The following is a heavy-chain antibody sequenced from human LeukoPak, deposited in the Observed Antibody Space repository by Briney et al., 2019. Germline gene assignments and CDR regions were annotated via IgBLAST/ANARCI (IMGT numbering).Heavy chain of an antibody. V-gene: IGHV1-69*01. CDR2: IIPIFGTA. J-gene: IGHJ3*02. Sequence: SVKVSCKASGGTFSSYSISWVRQAPGQGLECMGGIIPIFGTANYAQKFQGRVSITADESTTTAYMELSSLRSEDTAMYYCARVADFDAFDIWGQGTMVTVSS. CDR1: GGTFSSYS. CDR3: ARVADFDAFDI. D-gene: IGHD3-3*01.